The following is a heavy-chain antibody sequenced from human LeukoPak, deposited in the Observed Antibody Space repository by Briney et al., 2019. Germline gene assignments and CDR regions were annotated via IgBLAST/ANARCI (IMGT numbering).Heavy chain of an antibody. J-gene: IGHJ4*02. CDR1: GGSFSGYY. D-gene: IGHD3-10*01. V-gene: IGHV4-34*01. Sequence: PSETLSLTCAVYGGSFSGYYWSWIRQPQGKGLEWIGEINHSGSTNYNPSLTSRVTISVDTSKNQFSLKLSSVTAADTAVYYCARGATMVRAVIIVRYYFDYWGQGTLVTVSS. CDR2: INHSGST. CDR3: ARGATMVRAVIIVRYYFDY.